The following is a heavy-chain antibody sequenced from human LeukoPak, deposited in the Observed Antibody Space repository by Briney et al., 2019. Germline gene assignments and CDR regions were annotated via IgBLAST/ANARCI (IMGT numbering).Heavy chain of an antibody. J-gene: IGHJ2*01. CDR3: ARSPSSSSSRYFDL. CDR1: GGSFSGYY. Sequence: SETLSLTCAVYGGSFSGYYWSWIRQPPGKGLEWIGEINHSGSTNYNPSLKSRVTISVDTSKNQFSLKLSSVTAADTAVYYCARSPSSSSSRYFDLWGRGTLVTVSS. V-gene: IGHV4-34*01. D-gene: IGHD6-6*01. CDR2: INHSGST.